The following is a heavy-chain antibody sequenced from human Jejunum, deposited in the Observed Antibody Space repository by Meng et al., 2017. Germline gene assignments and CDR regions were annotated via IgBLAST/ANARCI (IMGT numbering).Heavy chain of an antibody. CDR3: ARDYGTSRPFEY. Sequence: QGQLQQPGPGLGKPAQTRSLTCAIAGDRFSSTGAAWNWIRQSPSRGLEWLGRTYYRSKLYNDYAVSVKGRIAINPDTSKNQFVLQLNSVTPEDTAVYYCARDYGTSRPFEYWGQGILVTVSS. V-gene: IGHV6-1*01. J-gene: IGHJ4*02. CDR1: GDRFSSTGAA. CDR2: TYYRSKLYN. D-gene: IGHD1/OR15-1a*01.